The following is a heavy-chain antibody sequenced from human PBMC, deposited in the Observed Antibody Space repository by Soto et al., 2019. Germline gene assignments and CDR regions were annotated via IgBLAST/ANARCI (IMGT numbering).Heavy chain of an antibody. V-gene: IGHV3-7*03. J-gene: IGHJ4*02. D-gene: IGHD5-18*01. Sequence: PGGSLRLSCGASGFTFSAYCLSWVRQAPGKGLEWVANIKEDGSEKYYVDSVKGRFTISRDNAKNSLYLQMNSLRAEDTAVYYCARVFRGYSNGAVDYWVQGTLVTVSS. CDR1: GFTFSAYC. CDR2: IKEDGSEK. CDR3: ARVFRGYSNGAVDY.